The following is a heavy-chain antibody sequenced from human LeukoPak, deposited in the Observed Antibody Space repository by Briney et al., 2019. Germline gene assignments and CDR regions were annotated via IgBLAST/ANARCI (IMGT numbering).Heavy chain of an antibody. CDR3: ARSQGYCSGGSCLQGDWFDP. CDR1: GYSFTNYW. V-gene: IGHV5-51*01. CDR2: IYPGDSDI. J-gene: IGHJ5*02. Sequence: GESLKISCKGSGYSFTNYWIGWVRQMPGKGVEWVGLIYPGDSDIRYSASFQGQVTISADKSISTPYLQWSSLKASDTAMYYCARSQGYCSGGSCLQGDWFDPWGRGTLVTVSS. D-gene: IGHD2-15*01.